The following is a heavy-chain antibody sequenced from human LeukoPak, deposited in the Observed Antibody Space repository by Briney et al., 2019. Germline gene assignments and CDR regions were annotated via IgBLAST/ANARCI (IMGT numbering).Heavy chain of an antibody. J-gene: IGHJ5*02. D-gene: IGHD6-19*01. CDR1: GFTFSDYG. Sequence: GRSLRLSCAASGFTFSDYGMHWVRQAPGKGLEWVAVIYNDESKRYYADSVKGRFTISRDNSKSTLYLQMDSLRDEDTAVYYCAKDASGPYSSLFDPWGQGTLDIVSS. CDR3: AKDASGPYSSLFDP. V-gene: IGHV3-33*06. CDR2: IYNDESKR.